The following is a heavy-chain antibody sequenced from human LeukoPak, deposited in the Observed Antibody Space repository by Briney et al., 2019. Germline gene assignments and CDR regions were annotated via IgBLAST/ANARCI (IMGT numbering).Heavy chain of an antibody. D-gene: IGHD6-19*01. CDR3: VRDVGSSGWYDY. Sequence: SETLSLTCTVSGGSIGSGSYYWSWIRQPAGKGLEWIGRIYASGSTNYNPSLKSRVTISVDTSKNQFSLQLSSVTAADTAVYYCVRDVGSSGWYDYWGQGTLVTVSS. J-gene: IGHJ4*02. CDR2: IYASGST. CDR1: GGSIGSGSYY. V-gene: IGHV4-61*02.